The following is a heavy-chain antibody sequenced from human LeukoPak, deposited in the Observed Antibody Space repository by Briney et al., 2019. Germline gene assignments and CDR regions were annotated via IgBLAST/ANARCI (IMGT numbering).Heavy chain of an antibody. CDR3: ARDSVGLLYDY. D-gene: IGHD3-3*01. J-gene: IGHJ4*02. CDR2: IIPILGVA. CDR1: GGTFSSYA. Sequence: GASVKVSCKASGGTFSSYAISWVRQAPGQGLEWMGRIIPILGVANYAQKFQGRVTITADKSTSTAYMELSSLRSEDTAVYYCARDSVGLLYDYWGQGTLVTVSS. V-gene: IGHV1-69*04.